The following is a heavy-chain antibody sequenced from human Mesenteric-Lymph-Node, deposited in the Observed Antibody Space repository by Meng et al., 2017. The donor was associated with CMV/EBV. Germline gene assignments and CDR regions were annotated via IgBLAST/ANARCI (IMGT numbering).Heavy chain of an antibody. Sequence: SETLSLTCTVSGGSISSYYWSWIRQPPGKGLEWIGYIYYSGSTNYNPSPKSRVTISVDTSKNQFSLKLSSVTAADTAVYYCARDHYYCSGGSCYPTTYGMDVWGQGTTVTVSS. CDR2: IYYSGST. D-gene: IGHD2-15*01. CDR3: ARDHYYCSGGSCYPTTYGMDV. J-gene: IGHJ6*02. V-gene: IGHV4-59*01. CDR1: GGSISSYY.